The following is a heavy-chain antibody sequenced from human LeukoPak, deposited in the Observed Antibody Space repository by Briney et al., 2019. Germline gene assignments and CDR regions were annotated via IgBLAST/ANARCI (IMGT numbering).Heavy chain of an antibody. V-gene: IGHV3-11*04. Sequence: VGSLRLSCVASGFTFSDYYMRWIRQAPGKGLEWLSYIVSPGGTIYYAASVKGRFTISRDNAKNPLYLQMNSPRPEDPAVYYCVRYSSGWFGAFYIWGQGAMVSVCS. J-gene: IGHJ3*02. CDR2: IVSPGGTI. D-gene: IGHD6-19*01. CDR3: VRYSSGWFGAFYI. CDR1: GFTFSDYY.